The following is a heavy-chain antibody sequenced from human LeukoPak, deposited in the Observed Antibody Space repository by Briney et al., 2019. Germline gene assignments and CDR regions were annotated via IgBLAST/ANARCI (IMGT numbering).Heavy chain of an antibody. V-gene: IGHV3-48*01. Sequence: GGSLRLSCAASGFTFSSYSMNWVRKPPGKGMERVSYISSSSSTIYYADSVKGRFTISRDNAKNSLYLQMNSLRAEDTAVYYCARDNWNYALPLDYWGQGTLVTVSS. CDR2: ISSSSSTI. D-gene: IGHD1-7*01. CDR3: ARDNWNYALPLDY. CDR1: GFTFSSYS. J-gene: IGHJ4*02.